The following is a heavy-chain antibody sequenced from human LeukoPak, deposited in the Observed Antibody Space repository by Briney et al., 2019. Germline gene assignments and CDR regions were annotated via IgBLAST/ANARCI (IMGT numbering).Heavy chain of an antibody. J-gene: IGHJ4*02. CDR1: GFTFSSYG. V-gene: IGHV3-33*06. CDR2: IWYDGSNK. Sequence: PGRSLRLSCAASGFTFSSYGMHWVRQAPGKGLEWVAVIWYDGSNKYYADSVKGRFTISRDNSKNTLYLQMNSLRAEDTAVYYCAKDVCSYDYLDYWGQGTLVTVSS. CDR3: AKDVCSYDYLDY. D-gene: IGHD5-18*01.